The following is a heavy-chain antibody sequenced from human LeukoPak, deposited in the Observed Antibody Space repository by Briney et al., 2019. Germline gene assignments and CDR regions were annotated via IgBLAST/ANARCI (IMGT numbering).Heavy chain of an antibody. CDR3: ARGGPIAAAGFDY. D-gene: IGHD6-13*01. V-gene: IGHV4-61*02. CDR1: GCSISSGSYY. Sequence: SETLSLTCTVSGCSISSGSYYWSWIRQPAGKGLEWIGRIYTSGSTNYNPSLKSRVTISVDTSKNQFPLKLSSVTAADTAVYYCARGGPIAAAGFDYWGQGTLVTVSS. CDR2: IYTSGST. J-gene: IGHJ4*02.